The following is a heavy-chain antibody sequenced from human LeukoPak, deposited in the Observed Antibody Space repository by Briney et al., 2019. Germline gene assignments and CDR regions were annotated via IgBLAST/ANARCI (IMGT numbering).Heavy chain of an antibody. CDR2: IYHSGST. V-gene: IGHV4-4*02. J-gene: IGHJ1*01. Sequence: SETLSITCAVSGGSISSCNWWRWVRQPPGKGLEWIGEIYHSGSTNYNPSLKSRVTISVDKSKNQFSLKLSSVTAADTAVYYCARSSGYSSGWYDLYFQHWGQGTLVTVSS. D-gene: IGHD6-19*01. CDR3: ARSSGYSSGWYDLYFQH. CDR1: GGSISSCNW.